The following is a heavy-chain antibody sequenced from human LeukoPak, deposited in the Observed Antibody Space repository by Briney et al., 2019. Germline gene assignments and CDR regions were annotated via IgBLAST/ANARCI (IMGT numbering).Heavy chain of an antibody. V-gene: IGHV4-34*01. J-gene: IGHJ4*02. CDR1: GGSFSGYY. Sequence: SETLSLTCAVYGGSFSGYYWSWIRQPPGKGLEWIGEINHSGSTNYNPSLKSRVTILVDTSKNQFSLKLSSVTAADTAVYYCAVGDAGFDYWGQGTLVTVSS. CDR2: INHSGST. CDR3: AVGDAGFDY.